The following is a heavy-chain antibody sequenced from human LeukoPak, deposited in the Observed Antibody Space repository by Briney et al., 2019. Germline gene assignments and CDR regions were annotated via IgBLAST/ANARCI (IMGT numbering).Heavy chain of an antibody. Sequence: GRSLRLSCAASGFTFSSYGMHWVRQAPGKGLEWVAVIWYDGSNKYYADSVKGRFTISRDNSKNTLYLQMNSLRAEDTAVCYCARTGYDSSGYDYYFDYWGQGTLVTVSS. CDR2: IWYDGSNK. CDR1: GFTFSSYG. J-gene: IGHJ4*02. V-gene: IGHV3-33*01. CDR3: ARTGYDSSGYDYYFDY. D-gene: IGHD3-22*01.